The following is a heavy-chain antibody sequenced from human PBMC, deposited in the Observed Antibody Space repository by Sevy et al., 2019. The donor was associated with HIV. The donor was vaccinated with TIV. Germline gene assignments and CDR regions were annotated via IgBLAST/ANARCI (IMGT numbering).Heavy chain of an antibody. V-gene: IGHV1-18*04. CDR3: ARVDYYDSSGYYGDAFDI. D-gene: IGHD3-22*01. J-gene: IGHJ3*02. CDR1: GYTFTSYG. Sequence: ASVKVSCKASGYTFTSYGITWVRQAPGQRLEWMGWISGNNGKTNYAQKLQSRVTMTTDTSTSTGYMELRSLRSDDTAVYYCARVDYYDSSGYYGDAFDIWGQGTMVTVSS. CDR2: ISGNNGKT.